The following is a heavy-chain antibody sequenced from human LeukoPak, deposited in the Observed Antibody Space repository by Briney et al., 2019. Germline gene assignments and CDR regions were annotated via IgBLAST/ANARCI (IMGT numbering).Heavy chain of an antibody. CDR1: GGSISSYY. CDR3: ARGGHEGFLEWGPHYYYYYGMDV. CDR2: IYYSGST. Sequence: PSETLSLTCTVSGGSISSYYWSWIRQPPGKGLEWIGYIYYSGSTNYNPSLKSRVTISVDTSKNQFSLKLSSVTAADTDVYYCARGGHEGFLEWGPHYYYYYGMDVWGQGTTVTVSS. J-gene: IGHJ6*02. V-gene: IGHV4-59*01. D-gene: IGHD3-3*01.